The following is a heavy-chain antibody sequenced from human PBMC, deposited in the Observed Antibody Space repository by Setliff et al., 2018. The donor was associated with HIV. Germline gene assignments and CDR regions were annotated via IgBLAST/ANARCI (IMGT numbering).Heavy chain of an antibody. D-gene: IGHD1-20*01. CDR3: ARHRRLGVNSRGYFDY. CDR2: IYYSGSS. CDR1: GGSISSYY. V-gene: IGHV4-59*08. Sequence: PSETLSLTCTVSGGSISSYYWSWIRQPPGKGLEWIGYIYYSGSSNHNPSLKSRVTISVDTSKNQFSLRLSSVTAADTALYYCARHRRLGVNSRGYFDYWGQGTPVTVSS. J-gene: IGHJ4*02.